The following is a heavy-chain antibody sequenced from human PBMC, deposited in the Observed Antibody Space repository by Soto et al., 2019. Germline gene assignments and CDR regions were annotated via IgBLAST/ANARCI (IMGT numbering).Heavy chain of an antibody. CDR3: AFNSGSGSYYFDY. J-gene: IGHJ4*02. Sequence: PGGSLRLSCAASGFIFSSYAMWWVRQAPGKGLECVSAISGGGETTYYADSVKGRFTISRDNSKNTLYLQMNSLRAEDTAVYYCAFNSGSGSYYFDYWGQGTLVTVSS. V-gene: IGHV3-23*01. D-gene: IGHD3-10*01. CDR2: ISGGGETT. CDR1: GFIFSSYA.